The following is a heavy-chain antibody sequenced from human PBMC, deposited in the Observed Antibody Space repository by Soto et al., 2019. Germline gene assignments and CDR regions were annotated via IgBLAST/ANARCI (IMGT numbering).Heavy chain of an antibody. Sequence: GGSLRLSCAASGFTFNNYNMNWVRQAPGKGLEWVSSISTTGAYIQYADSVKGRFTISRDNAKNSLYLQMNNLRAEDTAVYYCARDSSSWSIWFDPWGQGTLVTVSS. D-gene: IGHD6-13*01. V-gene: IGHV3-21*01. J-gene: IGHJ5*02. CDR2: ISTTGAYI. CDR1: GFTFNNYN. CDR3: ARDSSSWSIWFDP.